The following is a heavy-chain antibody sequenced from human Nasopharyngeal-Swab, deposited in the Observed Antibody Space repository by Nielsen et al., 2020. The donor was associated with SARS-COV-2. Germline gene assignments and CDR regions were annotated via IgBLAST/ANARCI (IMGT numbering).Heavy chain of an antibody. D-gene: IGHD1-26*01. V-gene: IGHV3-33*01. J-gene: IGHJ4*02. CDR2: IWYDGSNK. Sequence: WIRQLPGKGLEWVAVIWYDGSNKYYADSVKGRFTISRDNSKNTLYLQMNSLRAEDTAVYYCARDPPSSIVGATSSGDYWGQGTLVTVSS. CDR3: ARDPPSSIVGATSSGDY.